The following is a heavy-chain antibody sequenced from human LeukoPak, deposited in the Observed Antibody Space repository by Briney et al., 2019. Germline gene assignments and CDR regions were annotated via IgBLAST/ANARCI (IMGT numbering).Heavy chain of an antibody. CDR3: GGRGF. CDR2: IYASGTT. V-gene: IGHV4-4*09. D-gene: IGHD3-10*01. Sequence: SETLSLTCTVSGGSISSNCWSWIRQPPGKGLEWIGCIYASGTTNYNPSLKGRPTISVDTSNSQFSLTVRSVTAADTAVYYCGGRGFWGQGTLATVSS. J-gene: IGHJ4*02. CDR1: GGSISSNC.